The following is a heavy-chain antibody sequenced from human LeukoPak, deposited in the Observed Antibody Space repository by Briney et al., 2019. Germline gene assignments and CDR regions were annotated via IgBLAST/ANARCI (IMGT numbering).Heavy chain of an antibody. D-gene: IGHD2-2*01. CDR3: ARFSCSSTSCFDYFDY. Sequence: PGGPLRLSCAASGFTFSTYSMNWVRQAPGKGLEWVSYISGSSSTMYYADSVKGRFTISRDSAKNSLYLQMNSLRAEDTAVYYCARFSCSSTSCFDYFDYWGQGTLVTVSS. CDR1: GFTFSTYS. J-gene: IGHJ4*02. V-gene: IGHV3-48*01. CDR2: ISGSSSTM.